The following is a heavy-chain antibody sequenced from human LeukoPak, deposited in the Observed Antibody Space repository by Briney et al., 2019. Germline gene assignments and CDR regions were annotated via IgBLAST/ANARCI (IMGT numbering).Heavy chain of an antibody. Sequence: PVKVSCKASGGTFSSYAISWVRQAPGQGLEWMGRIIPILGIANYAQKFQGRVTITADKSTSTAYMELSSLRSEDTAVYYCARSRIAVALYYFDYWGQGTLVTVSS. J-gene: IGHJ4*02. V-gene: IGHV1-69*04. CDR1: GGTFSSYA. CDR2: IIPILGIA. CDR3: ARSRIAVALYYFDY. D-gene: IGHD6-19*01.